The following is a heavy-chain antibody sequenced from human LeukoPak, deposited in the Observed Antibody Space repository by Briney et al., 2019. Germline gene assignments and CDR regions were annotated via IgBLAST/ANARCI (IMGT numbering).Heavy chain of an antibody. CDR1: GYTFTSYG. V-gene: IGHV1-18*01. CDR2: ISAYNGNT. CDR3: AREPQDWAAAAGSFDY. J-gene: IGHJ4*02. Sequence: ASVKVSCKASGYTFTSYGISWVRQAPGQGLEWMGWISAYNGNTNYAQKLQGRVTMTTDTSTSTAYMGLRSLRSDDTAVYYCAREPQDWAAAAGSFDYWGQGTLVTVSS. D-gene: IGHD6-13*01.